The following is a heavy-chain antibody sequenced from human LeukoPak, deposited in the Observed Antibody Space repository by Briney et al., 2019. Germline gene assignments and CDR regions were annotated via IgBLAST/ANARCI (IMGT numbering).Heavy chain of an antibody. CDR3: ARQYVDTAMVDY. D-gene: IGHD5-18*01. CDR2: IYPGDSDT. V-gene: IGHV5-51*01. J-gene: IGHJ4*02. Sequence: GASLQISCKGSGSSFTSYWIGWVRQLPGKGLEWMGIIYPGDSDTRYSPSFQGQVTISADKSISTAYLQWSSLKASDTAMYYCARQYVDTAMVDYWGQGTLVTVSS. CDR1: GSSFTSYW.